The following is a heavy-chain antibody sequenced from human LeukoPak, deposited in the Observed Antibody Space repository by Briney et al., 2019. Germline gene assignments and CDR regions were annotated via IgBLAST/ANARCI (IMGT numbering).Heavy chain of an antibody. CDR1: GYTFTRYN. CDR2: MNPNSGNT. D-gene: IGHD3-22*01. J-gene: IGHJ4*02. Sequence: GASVKVSCKASGYTFTRYNINWVRQATGQGLEWMGWMNPNSGNTGYAQKFQGRVTISRDTSISTVYVDLSSLRSEDTAVYYCARVREDYYDSSGYYHCHFDYWGQGTLVTVSS. V-gene: IGHV1-8*03. CDR3: ARVREDYYDSSGYYHCHFDY.